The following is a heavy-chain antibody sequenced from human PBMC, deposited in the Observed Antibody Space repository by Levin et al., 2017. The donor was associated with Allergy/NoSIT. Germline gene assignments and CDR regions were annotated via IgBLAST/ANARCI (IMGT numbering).Heavy chain of an antibody. CDR1: GFTFSDYY. V-gene: IGHV3-11*01. D-gene: IGHD6-6*01. J-gene: IGHJ4*02. CDR3: ARDEEMYSSSPFDY. Sequence: AGGSLRLSCAASGFTFSDYYMSWIRQAPGKGLEWVSYISSSGSTIYYADSVKGRFTISRDNAKNSLYLQMNSLRAEDTAVYYCARDEEMYSSSPFDYWGQGTLVTVSS. CDR2: ISSSGSTI.